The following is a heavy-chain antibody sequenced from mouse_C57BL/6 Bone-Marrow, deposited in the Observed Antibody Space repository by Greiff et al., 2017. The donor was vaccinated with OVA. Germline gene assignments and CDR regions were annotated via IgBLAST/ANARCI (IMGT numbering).Heavy chain of an antibody. Sequence: QVHVKQSGAELARPGASVKLSCKASGYTFTSYGISWVKQRTGQGLEWIGEIYPRSGNTYYNEKFKGKATLTADKSSSTAYMELRSLTSEDSAVYFCARAGSSPRWYFDVWGTGTTVTVSS. V-gene: IGHV1-81*01. CDR2: IYPRSGNT. D-gene: IGHD1-1*01. CDR1: GYTFTSYG. J-gene: IGHJ1*03. CDR3: ARAGSSPRWYFDV.